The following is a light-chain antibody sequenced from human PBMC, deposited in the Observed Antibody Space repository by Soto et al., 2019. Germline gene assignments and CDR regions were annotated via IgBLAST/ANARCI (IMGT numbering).Light chain of an antibody. Sequence: IRMTQSPSSFSASTGDRVTITCRASQGIRSYLAWYQQKPGKAPKLLIYAASTLQSGVPSRFSGSGSGTDFTLTISSLQSEDFATYYCQQYYNYPHTFGQGTKVEIK. V-gene: IGKV1-8*01. CDR2: AAS. CDR3: QQYYNYPHT. CDR1: QGIRSY. J-gene: IGKJ1*01.